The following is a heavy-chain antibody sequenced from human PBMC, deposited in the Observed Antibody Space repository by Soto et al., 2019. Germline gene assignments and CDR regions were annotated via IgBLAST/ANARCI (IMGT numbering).Heavy chain of an antibody. Sequence: GGSLRLSCAASGFTLNDFGMHWVRQAPGKGLEWLAVISYDGNTEDYADSVKGRFTISRDSSKTTLYLQMDSLKAEDTAVYYCAKDRSLYLSFNYYGMDVWGQGTTVTVSS. CDR1: GFTLNDFG. D-gene: IGHD2-2*02. J-gene: IGHJ6*02. V-gene: IGHV3-30*18. CDR2: ISYDGNTE. CDR3: AKDRSLYLSFNYYGMDV.